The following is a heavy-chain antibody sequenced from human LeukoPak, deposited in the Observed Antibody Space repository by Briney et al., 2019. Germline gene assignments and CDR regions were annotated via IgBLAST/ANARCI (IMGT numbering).Heavy chain of an antibody. D-gene: IGHD3-3*01. CDR2: MSQTGST. J-gene: IGHJ4*01. CDR1: GGSISSGGYY. CDR3: ARDWSGPYYFDH. Sequence: SQTLSLTCTVSGGSISSGGYYWTWIRQPPGKGPEWIGYMSQTGSTYYNPSLKSRVTISVDTSKSQFSLKLTSVTAADTAVYYCARDWSGPYYFDHWGQGILVTVSS. V-gene: IGHV4-31*03.